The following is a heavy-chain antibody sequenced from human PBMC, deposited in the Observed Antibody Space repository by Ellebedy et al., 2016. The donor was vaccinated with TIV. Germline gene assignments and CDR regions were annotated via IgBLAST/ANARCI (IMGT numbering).Heavy chain of an antibody. Sequence: GESLKISCKASGYSFIYYWITWVRQMPGKGLEWMGRIDPSDSSMKFSPSFQGHATISIDKSINTAYLQWSSLKASDTAIYNCARHELGENAAFDYWGQGTLVTVSS. V-gene: IGHV5-10-1*01. CDR2: IDPSDSSM. D-gene: IGHD7-27*01. J-gene: IGHJ4*02. CDR1: GYSFIYYW. CDR3: ARHELGENAAFDY.